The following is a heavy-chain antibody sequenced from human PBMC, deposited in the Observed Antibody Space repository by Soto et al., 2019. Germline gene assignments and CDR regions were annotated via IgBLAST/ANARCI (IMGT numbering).Heavy chain of an antibody. Sequence: EVPLVESGGGLVQPGGSLRLSCAASGFTFSDHYMDWVRQAPGKGLEWVGRTRNKANSYTTEYAASVKGRFTISRDDSKNSLYLQMNSLKTEDTAVYYCARDLISGWYGDAFDIWGQGTMVTVSS. V-gene: IGHV3-72*01. J-gene: IGHJ3*02. CDR1: GFTFSDHY. CDR3: ARDLISGWYGDAFDI. D-gene: IGHD6-19*01. CDR2: TRNKANSYTT.